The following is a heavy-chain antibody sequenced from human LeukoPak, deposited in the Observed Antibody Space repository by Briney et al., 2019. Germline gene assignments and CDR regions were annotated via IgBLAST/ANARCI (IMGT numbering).Heavy chain of an antibody. CDR2: IKQDGSEK. CDR1: GFTFSSYW. J-gene: IGHJ6*02. V-gene: IGHV3-7*03. Sequence: GGSLRLSCAASGFTFSSYWMSWVRQAPGKGLEWVANIKQDGSEKYYVDSVKGRFTISRDNAKNSLYLQMNSLRAEDTAVYYCAKDPIAAPYYYYGMDVWGQGTTVTVSS. D-gene: IGHD6-13*01. CDR3: AKDPIAAPYYYYGMDV.